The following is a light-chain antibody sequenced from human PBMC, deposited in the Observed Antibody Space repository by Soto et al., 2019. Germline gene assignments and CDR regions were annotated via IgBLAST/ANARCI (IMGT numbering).Light chain of an antibody. CDR3: QQYGSSLWT. Sequence: EIVLTQSPGTLSLSPGDRANLSCRASQSVSSSYLAWYQQKPGQAPRLLIYGASSRATGIPDRFSGRGSGTDFTHTISRLEPEDFAGYYCQQYGSSLWTFGHGTKVEI. CDR2: GAS. CDR1: QSVSSSY. V-gene: IGKV3-20*01. J-gene: IGKJ1*01.